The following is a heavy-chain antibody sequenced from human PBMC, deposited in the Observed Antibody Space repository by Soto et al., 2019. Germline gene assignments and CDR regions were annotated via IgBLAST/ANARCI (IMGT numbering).Heavy chain of an antibody. D-gene: IGHD2-15*01. CDR3: AGGWWSLDY. Sequence: QVQLQESGPGLVKPSETLSLTCSVSGGSIISHYWSWIRQPPGKGLEWIGYIHYSGTTDYNPSLKSRLTISVDTSKNQFSLKLSSVTAADTAVYYCAGGWWSLDYWGQGTLVTVSS. CDR2: IHYSGTT. J-gene: IGHJ4*02. V-gene: IGHV4-59*11. CDR1: GGSIISHY.